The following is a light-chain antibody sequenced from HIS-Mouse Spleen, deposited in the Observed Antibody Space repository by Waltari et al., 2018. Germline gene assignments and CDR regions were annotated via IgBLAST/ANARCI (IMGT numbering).Light chain of an antibody. CDR1: SRDVGGYNY. J-gene: IGLJ2*01. V-gene: IGLV2-14*03. CDR2: DVS. CDR3: SSYTSSSTLVV. Sequence: QSALTQPASLSGSPGQLIPISCTGTSRDVGGYNYVSLSQQPPAKPPKLMIYDVSNRPSGVSNRFSGSKSGNTASLTISGLQAEDEADYYCSSYTSSSTLVVFGGGTKLTVL.